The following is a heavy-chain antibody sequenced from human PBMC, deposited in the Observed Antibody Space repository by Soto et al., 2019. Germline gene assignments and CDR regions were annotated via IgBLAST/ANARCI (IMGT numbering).Heavy chain of an antibody. Sequence: QITLKESGPTLVKPTQTLTLTCTFSGFSLSTSGVGVGWIRQPPGKALEWLALIYWDDDKRYSPSLKSRLTTXKXTXXNQVVLTMTNMDPVDTATYYCAHRQKWLSSNWFDPWDQGTLVTVSS. CDR1: GFSLSTSGVG. CDR2: IYWDDDK. D-gene: IGHD6-19*01. J-gene: IGHJ5*02. V-gene: IGHV2-5*02. CDR3: AHRQKWLSSNWFDP.